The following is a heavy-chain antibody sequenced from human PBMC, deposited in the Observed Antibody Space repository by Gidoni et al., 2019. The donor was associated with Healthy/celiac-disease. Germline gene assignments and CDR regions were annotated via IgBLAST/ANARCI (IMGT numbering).Heavy chain of an antibody. CDR3: AHIGGLELRIKYADYGMDV. Sequence: QITLTDSGPTLVNPTQTLTLTCTFSGFSLSTSGVGGVWIRQPPGKALEWLALIYWNDDKRYIPSLKSRLTITKDTSKNQVVLTMTNMDPVETATYYCAHIGGLELRIKYADYGMDVGGQGTTVTVSS. J-gene: IGHJ6*02. CDR1: GFSLSTSGVG. V-gene: IGHV2-5*01. D-gene: IGHD1-7*01. CDR2: IYWNDDK.